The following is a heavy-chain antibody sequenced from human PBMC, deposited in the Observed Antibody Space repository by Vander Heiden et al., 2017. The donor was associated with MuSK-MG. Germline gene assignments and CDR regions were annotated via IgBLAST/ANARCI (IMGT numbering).Heavy chain of an antibody. D-gene: IGHD3-16*02. V-gene: IGHV4-30-4*01. CDR1: GGSISSGDYY. Sequence: QVQLQESGPGLVKPSQTLSLTCTVSGGSISSGDYYWSWIRQPPGKGLEWIGYIYYSGSTYYNPSLKSRVTISVDTSKNQFSLKLSSVTAADTAVYYCARTPTYVWGSYRYTWSLSGPPNGPKEYYFDYWGQGTLVTVSS. CDR3: ARTPTYVWGSYRYTWSLSGPPNGPKEYYFDY. J-gene: IGHJ4*02. CDR2: IYYSGST.